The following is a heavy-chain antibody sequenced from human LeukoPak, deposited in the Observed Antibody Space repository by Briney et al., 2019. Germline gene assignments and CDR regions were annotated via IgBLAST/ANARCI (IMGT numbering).Heavy chain of an antibody. D-gene: IGHD3-9*01. CDR1: GYTFTRYG. V-gene: IGHV1-18*01. J-gene: IGHJ4*02. CDR2: ISAYNGNT. Sequence: ASVKVSCKASGYTFTRYGIRWVRQAPGQGVEWMGWISAYNGNTNYAQKLQGRVTMTTDTSTSTAYIELRSLRSDDTAVYYCARGHFDWLFTAFYDWGQGTLVTVSS. CDR3: ARGHFDWLFTAFYD.